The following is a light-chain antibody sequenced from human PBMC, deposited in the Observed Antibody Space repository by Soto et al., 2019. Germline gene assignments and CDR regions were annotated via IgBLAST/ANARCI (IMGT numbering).Light chain of an antibody. CDR1: QSVTTN. CDR3: QQYNNWPPT. V-gene: IGKV3D-15*01. Sequence: EIVMTQSPGTLSVSPGERATLSCRASQSVTTNLAWYQQKPGQAPRLLIYDASNRATGIAPRFRGSGSGTDFTLTISSLQSEDFAVYYCQQYNNWPPTFGQGTKVDI. CDR2: DAS. J-gene: IGKJ1*01.